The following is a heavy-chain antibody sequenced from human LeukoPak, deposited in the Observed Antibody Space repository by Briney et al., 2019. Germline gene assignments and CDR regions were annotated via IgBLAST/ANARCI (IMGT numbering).Heavy chain of an antibody. CDR3: ARASVIAARPNSVDY. D-gene: IGHD6-6*01. CDR2: IYYGGST. Sequence: SETLSLTCTVSGGSISSGGYYWNWIRQHPGKGLGWMGFIYYGGSTYYNPSLKSRITISVDTSKNQFSLRLSSVTAADTAVYYCARASVIAARPNSVDYWGQGTLVTVSS. J-gene: IGHJ4*02. CDR1: GGSISSGGYY. V-gene: IGHV4-31*03.